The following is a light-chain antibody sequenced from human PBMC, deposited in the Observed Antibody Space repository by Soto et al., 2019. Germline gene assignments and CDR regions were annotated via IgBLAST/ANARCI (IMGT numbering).Light chain of an antibody. Sequence: SALTQPASVSGYPGQAITISCNGTSSDIGTYNLVSWYQQHPGKAPKLMIYEVNKRPSGVSDRFSGSKSGNTASLTISGLQAEDEADYYCCSYAGSSTLYVFGTGTKVTVL. CDR1: SSDIGTYNL. J-gene: IGLJ1*01. CDR3: CSYAGSSTLYV. V-gene: IGLV2-23*02. CDR2: EVN.